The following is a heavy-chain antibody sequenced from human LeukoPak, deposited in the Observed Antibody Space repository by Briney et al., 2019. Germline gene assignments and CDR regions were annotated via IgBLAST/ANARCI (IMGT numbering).Heavy chain of an antibody. CDR3: ARSATDYYDSSGHLFFDI. V-gene: IGHV4-30-4*01. CDR2: IYYSGST. D-gene: IGHD3-22*01. Sequence: PSETLSLTCTVSGGSISSGDYYWSWIRQPPGKGLEWIGYIYYSGSTYYNPSLKSRVTISVDTSKNQFSLKLSSVTAADTAVYYCARSATDYYDSSGHLFFDIWGQGTMVTVSS. CDR1: GGSISSGDYY. J-gene: IGHJ3*02.